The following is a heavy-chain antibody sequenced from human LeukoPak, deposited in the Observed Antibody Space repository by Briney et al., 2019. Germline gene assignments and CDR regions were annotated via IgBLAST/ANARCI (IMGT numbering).Heavy chain of an antibody. J-gene: IGHJ4*02. CDR1: GFTFDDFS. V-gene: IGHV3-43*01. CDR3: AREPRLVYCSAGSCGGY. Sequence: HPEGSLRLSCAASGFTFDDFSMHWVRQAPGKGLEWVSLISWDGGITYYADSVKGRFTISRDNAKNSLYLQMNSLRAEDTAVYYCAREPRLVYCSAGSCGGYWGQGTLVTVSS. D-gene: IGHD2-15*01. CDR2: ISWDGGIT.